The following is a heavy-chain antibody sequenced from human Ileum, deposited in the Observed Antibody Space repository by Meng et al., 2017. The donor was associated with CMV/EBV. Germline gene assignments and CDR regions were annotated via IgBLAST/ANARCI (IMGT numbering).Heavy chain of an antibody. Sequence: GSLRLSCTVSGGSIRSYYWHWIRQSPGKGLEWIAYMYHSGRTKYNSSLKSRVNISLDMSTNQFSLRLSSVTAADTAVYYCARGDERWSGYFTGWGQGTLVTVSS. CDR1: GGSIRSYY. D-gene: IGHD3-3*01. CDR2: MYHSGRT. J-gene: IGHJ4*02. V-gene: IGHV4-59*01. CDR3: ARGDERWSGYFTG.